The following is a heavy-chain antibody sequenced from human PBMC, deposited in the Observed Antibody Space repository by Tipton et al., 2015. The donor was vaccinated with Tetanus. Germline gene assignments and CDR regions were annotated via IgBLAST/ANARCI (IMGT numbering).Heavy chain of an antibody. CDR2: IFSDDDST. J-gene: IGHJ3*02. V-gene: IGHV3-23*03. D-gene: IGHD5-18*01. Sequence: SLRLSCAASGFTFRTYDMSWVRQAPGKGLEWVSVIFSDDDSTYHADSVKGRFTISRDSSTNTLYLQMNSLRAEDTAVYYCAVGGYNHAFDIWGQGTMVTVSS. CDR3: AVGGYNHAFDI. CDR1: GFTFRTYD.